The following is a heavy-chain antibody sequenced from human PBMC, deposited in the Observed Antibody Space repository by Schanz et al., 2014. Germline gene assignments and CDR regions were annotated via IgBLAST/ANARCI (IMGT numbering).Heavy chain of an antibody. V-gene: IGHV3-48*01. Sequence: EVQLVESGGGLVQPGGSLRLSCAASGFTFSSYWMHWVRQVPGKGLEWVSYISGSSRTIYYADSMKGRFTVSRDNSKNTLYLQMNSLRPEDTAVYYCAKYRGYYRVSGSYRELEYWGQGTLVTVSS. J-gene: IGHJ4*02. CDR1: GFTFSSYW. CDR3: AKYRGYYRVSGSYRELEY. D-gene: IGHD3-10*01. CDR2: ISGSSRTI.